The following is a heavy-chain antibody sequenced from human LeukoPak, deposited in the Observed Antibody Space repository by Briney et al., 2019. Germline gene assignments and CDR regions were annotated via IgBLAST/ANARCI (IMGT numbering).Heavy chain of an antibody. CDR3: AREEYCGADCYSGFDY. Sequence: SETLSLTCTVSGGSLSSYYWSWIRQPAGKGLEWIGRIYTSGSTDYNPSLKSRVTMSVDTSKNQFSLKLSSVTAADTAVYYCAREEYCGADCYSGFDYWGQGTLVTVS. CDR1: GGSLSSYY. J-gene: IGHJ4*02. V-gene: IGHV4-4*07. CDR2: IYTSGST. D-gene: IGHD2-21*02.